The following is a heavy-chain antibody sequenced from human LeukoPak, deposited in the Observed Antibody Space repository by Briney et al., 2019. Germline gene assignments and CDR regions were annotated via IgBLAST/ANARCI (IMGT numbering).Heavy chain of an antibody. D-gene: IGHD3-10*01. CDR1: GGSISSGSYY. CDR2: IYTSGST. Sequence: PSQTLSLTCTVSGGSISSGSYYWSWIRQPAGKGLEWIGRIYTSGSTNYNPSLKSRVTISVDTSKNQFSLKLSSVTAADTAVYYCARIMVRGVSRAPRKHKAFDIWGQGTMVTVSS. CDR3: ARIMVRGVSRAPRKHKAFDI. J-gene: IGHJ3*02. V-gene: IGHV4-61*02.